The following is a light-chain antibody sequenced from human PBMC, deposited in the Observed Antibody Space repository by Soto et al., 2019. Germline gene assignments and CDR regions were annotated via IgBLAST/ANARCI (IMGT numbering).Light chain of an antibody. CDR1: SSDVGGYIF. CDR2: DVN. J-gene: IGLJ1*01. Sequence: QSALTQPPSASGSPGQSVTMSCTGTSSDVGGYIFVSWYQQHPGKVPKLIIYDVNKRPSGVPDRFSGSKYGNTASLTVSGLQAEDEGDYYCVSFAGGTYVFGTGTKVTVL. V-gene: IGLV2-8*01. CDR3: VSFAGGTYV.